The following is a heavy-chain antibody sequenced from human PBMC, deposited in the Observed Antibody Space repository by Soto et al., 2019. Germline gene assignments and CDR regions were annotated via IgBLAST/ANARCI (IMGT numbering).Heavy chain of an antibody. CDR3: ARHVYSGSPLGVFDY. Sequence: SETLSLTCTVSGGSISSYYWSWIRQPPGKGLEWIGYIYYSGSTNYNPSLKSRVTISVDTSKNQFSLKLSSVTAADTAVYYCARHVYSGSPLGVFDYWGQGTLVTVSS. D-gene: IGHD5-12*01. V-gene: IGHV4-59*08. CDR1: GGSISSYY. CDR2: IYYSGST. J-gene: IGHJ4*02.